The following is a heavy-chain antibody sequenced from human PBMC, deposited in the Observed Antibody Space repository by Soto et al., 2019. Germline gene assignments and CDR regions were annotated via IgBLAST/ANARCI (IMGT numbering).Heavy chain of an antibody. Sequence: PSETLSLTCTVSGGSISSGAXYWSWIRQHPGKGLEWIGYFYFSGXXXXXXXKSRVTISGDTSKNQXSLRLSSVTAAXXXXXXCARARXXXXXXDPWGQGTLV. CDR2: FYFSGX. CDR3: ARARXXXXXXDP. V-gene: IGHV4-30-4*03. J-gene: IGHJ5*02. CDR1: GGSISSGAXY. D-gene: IGHD6-6*01.